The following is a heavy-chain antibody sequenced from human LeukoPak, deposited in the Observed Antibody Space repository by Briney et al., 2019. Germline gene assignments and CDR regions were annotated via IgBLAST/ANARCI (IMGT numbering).Heavy chain of an antibody. CDR3: ARASGGWDLDY. V-gene: IGHV3-53*01. CDR2: IYSGGST. J-gene: IGHJ4*01. Sequence: GGSLRLSCAASGFTVSSNYMSWVRQAPGKGLEWVSVIYSGGSTYYADSVKGRFTISRDNSKNTLYLQMNSLRVDDTALYYCARASGGWDLDYWGHGTLVTVSS. CDR1: GFTVSSNY. D-gene: IGHD1-26*01.